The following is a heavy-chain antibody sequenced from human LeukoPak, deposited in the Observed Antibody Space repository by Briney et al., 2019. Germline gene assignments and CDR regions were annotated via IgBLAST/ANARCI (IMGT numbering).Heavy chain of an antibody. Sequence: SETLSLTCTVSGGSISSGDYYWSWIRQPPGKGLEWIGYIYYSGSTNYNPSLKSRVTISVDTSKNQFSLKLSSVTAADTAVYYCARDPPIVEEEYNWFDPWGQGTLVTVSS. CDR3: ARDPPIVEEEYNWFDP. CDR1: GGSISSGDYY. V-gene: IGHV4-61*08. J-gene: IGHJ5*02. D-gene: IGHD3-22*01. CDR2: IYYSGST.